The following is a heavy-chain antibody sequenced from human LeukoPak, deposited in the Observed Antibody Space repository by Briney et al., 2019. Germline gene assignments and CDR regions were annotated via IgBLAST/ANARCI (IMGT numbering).Heavy chain of an antibody. CDR2: IKKDGSEK. Sequence: GGSLRLSCAASGFTFSSYWMSWVRQAPGKGLEWVANIKKDGSEKYYVDSVKGRFTISRDNAKTSLYLQMISLRAEDTAVYYCARDKVVGATFFDYWGQGTLVTVSS. V-gene: IGHV3-7*01. J-gene: IGHJ4*02. CDR1: GFTFSSYW. D-gene: IGHD1-26*01. CDR3: ARDKVVGATFFDY.